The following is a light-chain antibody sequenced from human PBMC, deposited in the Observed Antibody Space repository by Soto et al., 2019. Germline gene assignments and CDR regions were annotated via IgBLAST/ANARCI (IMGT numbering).Light chain of an antibody. CDR1: QNVLSD. CDR3: QQYRSWPRT. CDR2: GAT. V-gene: IGKV3-15*01. J-gene: IGKJ1*01. Sequence: EILLTQSPATLSVSPGETATLSCRASQNVLSDLAWYQQKPGQAPRLLVYGATTRATDAPAKFRGSGSGTEFSLTISSLQSEDFATYYCQQYRSWPRTFGQGSKVEI.